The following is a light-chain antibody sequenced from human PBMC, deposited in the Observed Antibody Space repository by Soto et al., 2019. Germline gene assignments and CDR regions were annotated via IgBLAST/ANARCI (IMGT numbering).Light chain of an antibody. CDR2: DVN. Sequence: QSALTQPASVSGSPGQSITISCTGTSSDVGGYNYVSWHQQHPGKAPKLMIFDVNNRPSGVSNRFSGSKSGNTASLTISGLQAEDEADYYCSSYTSSHTCVFGTGTKLTVL. CDR1: SSDVGGYNY. CDR3: SSYTSSHTCV. V-gene: IGLV2-14*01. J-gene: IGLJ1*01.